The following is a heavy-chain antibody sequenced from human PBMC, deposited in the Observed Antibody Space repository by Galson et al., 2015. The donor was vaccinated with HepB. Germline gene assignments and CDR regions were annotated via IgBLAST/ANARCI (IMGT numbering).Heavy chain of an antibody. CDR1: GGSFSAYH. CDR2: INHTGGT. Sequence: SETLSLTCAVSGGSFSAYHWGWIRQSPGKGLEWIGEINHTGGTDYNPSLKSRVSISVDTSRTQFSLKMSSVTAADTAVYYCATDRLESKGGRPRRRGDAFDIWGQGTMVTVSS. V-gene: IGHV4-34*01. J-gene: IGHJ3*02. CDR3: ATDRLESKGGRPRRRGDAFDI. D-gene: IGHD1-1*01.